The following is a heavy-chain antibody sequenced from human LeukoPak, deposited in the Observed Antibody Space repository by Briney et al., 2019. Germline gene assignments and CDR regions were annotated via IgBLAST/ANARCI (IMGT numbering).Heavy chain of an antibody. CDR1: GGSISSSSYY. CDR2: IYYSGST. D-gene: IGHD6-19*01. J-gene: IGHJ3*02. V-gene: IGHV4-39*07. CDR3: ARYNSGLDAFDI. Sequence: SSETLSLTCTVSGGSISSSSYYWGWIRQPPGKGLEWIGSIYYSGSTYYNPSLKSRVTISVDTSKNQFSLKLSSVTAADTAVYYCARYNSGLDAFDIWGQGTMVTVSS.